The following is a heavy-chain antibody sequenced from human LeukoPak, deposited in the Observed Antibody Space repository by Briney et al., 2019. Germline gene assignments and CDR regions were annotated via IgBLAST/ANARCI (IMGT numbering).Heavy chain of an antibody. CDR1: GGSISSGGYY. D-gene: IGHD3-10*01. CDR3: ARDHGDHDAFDI. J-gene: IGHJ3*02. Sequence: SETLSLTCTVSGGSISSGGYYWSWIRQHPGKGLEWIGYIYYSGSTYYNPSPKSRVTISVDTSKNQFSLKLSSVTAADTAVYYCARDHGDHDAFDIWGQGTMVTVSS. CDR2: IYYSGST. V-gene: IGHV4-31*03.